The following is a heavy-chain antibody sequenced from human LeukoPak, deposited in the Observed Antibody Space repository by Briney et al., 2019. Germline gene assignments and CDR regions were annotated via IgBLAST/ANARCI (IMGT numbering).Heavy chain of an antibody. V-gene: IGHV3-74*01. CDR2: IKSDGSST. J-gene: IGHJ6*04. CDR3: ARDSRPYYYDSSGYALNV. D-gene: IGHD3-22*01. Sequence: GGSLRLSCAASGFTFSSYWMHWVRQAPGKGLVWVSRIKSDGSSTSYADSVKGRFTISRDSAKNTLYLQMNSLRAEDTAVYYCARDSRPYYYDSSGYALNVWGKGTTVTISS. CDR1: GFTFSSYW.